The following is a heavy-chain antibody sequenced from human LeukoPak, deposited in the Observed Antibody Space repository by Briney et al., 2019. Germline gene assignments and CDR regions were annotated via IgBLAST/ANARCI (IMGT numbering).Heavy chain of an antibody. Sequence: AASVKVSCKASGYSFTSHDINWVRQATGQGLAWMGWMNPNSGNTGYAQKFQDRVTMTRNTSISTAYLELSSLGSEDTAMYYCASALKRGSAGTLIDHWGQGTLVTVSS. J-gene: IGHJ4*02. D-gene: IGHD6-13*01. CDR2: MNPNSGNT. CDR1: GYSFTSHD. CDR3: ASALKRGSAGTLIDH. V-gene: IGHV1-8*01.